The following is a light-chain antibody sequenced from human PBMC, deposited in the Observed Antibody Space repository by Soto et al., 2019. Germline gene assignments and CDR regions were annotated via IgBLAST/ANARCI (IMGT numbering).Light chain of an antibody. Sequence: SAPTQPASVSGSPGQSITISCTGTSSDVGGCNYVSWYPQNPGKAPKLMIYEVSNRPSGVSNRFSGSKSGNTAPPTISGLHAEDESDYSCSSYTSRSTPVIFGGGSQMTVL. CDR1: SSDVGGCNY. V-gene: IGLV2-14*01. CDR3: SSYTSRSTPVI. J-gene: IGLJ2*01. CDR2: EVS.